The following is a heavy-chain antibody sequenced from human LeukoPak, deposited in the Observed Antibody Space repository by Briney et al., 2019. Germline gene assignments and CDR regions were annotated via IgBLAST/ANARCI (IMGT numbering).Heavy chain of an antibody. CDR3: ARDGHGNWNDGGWFDP. D-gene: IGHD1-1*01. J-gene: IGHJ5*02. V-gene: IGHV3-74*01. Sequence: GGSLRLSCAASGFTFSSYAMQWVRQAPGKGLEWVSRINGDGCSTSYADSVKGRFTISRDNAKNTLYLQMNSLRAEDTAVYYCARDGHGNWNDGGWFDPWGQGTLVTVSS. CDR2: INGDGCST. CDR1: GFTFSSYA.